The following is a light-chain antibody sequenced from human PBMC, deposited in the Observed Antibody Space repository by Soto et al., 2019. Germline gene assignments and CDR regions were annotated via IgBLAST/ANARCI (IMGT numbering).Light chain of an antibody. CDR3: GTGDSSLSANWV. Sequence: QSVLTQPPSVSAAPGQKVTISCSGSSSNIGNNYVSWYQQLPGTAPKLLIYDNNKRPSGIPDRFSGSKSGTSATLGITGLQTGDEADYYCGTGDSSLSANWVFGGGTKLTVL. CDR1: SSNIGNNY. CDR2: DNN. J-gene: IGLJ3*02. V-gene: IGLV1-51*01.